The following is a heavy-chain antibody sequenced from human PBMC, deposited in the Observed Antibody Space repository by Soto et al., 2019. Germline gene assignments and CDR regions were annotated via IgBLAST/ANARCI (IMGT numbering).Heavy chain of an antibody. CDR2: ISYSGST. CDR1: GGSISSSNYY. CDR3: ARERNWFDP. Sequence: PSETLSLTCTVSGGSISSSNYYWGWIRQPPGKGLEWIGSISYSGSTSYKPSLKSRVTISIDTSKNQFSLKLNSVTAADTAVYYCARERNWFDPWGQGTLVTVSS. V-gene: IGHV4-39*02. J-gene: IGHJ5*02.